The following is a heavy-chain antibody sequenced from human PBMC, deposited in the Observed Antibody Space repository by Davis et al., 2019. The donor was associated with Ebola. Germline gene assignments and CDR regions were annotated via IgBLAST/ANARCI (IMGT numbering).Heavy chain of an antibody. J-gene: IGHJ4*02. D-gene: IGHD2-8*02. Sequence: SQTLSLTCTVSGGSISSYYWSWIRQPPGKGLEWIGYIYYRGSPNYHPSLKSRVTISVDPSKNQFSLKLSSVTAADTAVYYCARDRGSTGCVCYTFDYWGQGTLVTVSS. CDR1: GGSISSYY. CDR3: ARDRGSTGCVCYTFDY. CDR2: IYYRGSP. V-gene: IGHV4-59*01.